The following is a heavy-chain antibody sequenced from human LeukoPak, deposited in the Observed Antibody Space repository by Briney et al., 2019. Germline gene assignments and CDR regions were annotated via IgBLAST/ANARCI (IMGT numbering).Heavy chain of an antibody. J-gene: IGHJ4*02. D-gene: IGHD3-22*01. CDR2: MRSKVNNYAT. CDR3: TRRSSDDSSGYFHY. V-gene: IGHV3-73*01. Sequence: GGSLKLSCAASGFSFSGSAIHWVRQASGKGLEWVGRMRSKVNNYATAYAASVKGRFTISRDDSKNTAYLQMNTLKSKDTAVYYCTRRSSDDSSGYFHYWGQGTLVTVSS. CDR1: GFSFSGSA.